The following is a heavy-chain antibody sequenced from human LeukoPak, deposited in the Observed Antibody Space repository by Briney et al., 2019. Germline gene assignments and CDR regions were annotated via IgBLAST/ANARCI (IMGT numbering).Heavy chain of an antibody. CDR1: GYTFTSYG. D-gene: IGHD6-6*01. V-gene: IGHV1-2*06. J-gene: IGHJ4*02. Sequence: ASVKVSCKASGYTFTSYGISWVRQAPGQGLEWMGRINPNSGGTNYAQKFQGRVTMTRDTSISTAYMELSRLRSDDTAVYYCARYEYLEQEYSRSSGGYWGQGTLVTVSS. CDR2: INPNSGGT. CDR3: ARYEYLEQEYSRSSGGY.